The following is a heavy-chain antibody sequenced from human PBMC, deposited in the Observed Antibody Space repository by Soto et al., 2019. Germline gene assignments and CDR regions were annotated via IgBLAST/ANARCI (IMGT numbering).Heavy chain of an antibody. CDR1: GGSMNDDTYY. CDR2: IYYSGTS. D-gene: IGHD2-2*01. V-gene: IGHV4-39*01. CDR3: ARLHCDSPNCVPLDP. J-gene: IGHJ5*02. Sequence: QLQLQESDPGLVKPSETLSLTCTVSGGSMNDDTYYWGWISQPPGKGLEWIGSIYYSGTSSYNPSLESRVTMSVDTSKKQLSLRLRSVTAADTAVYYCARLHCDSPNCVPLDPWGQGTLVIVSS.